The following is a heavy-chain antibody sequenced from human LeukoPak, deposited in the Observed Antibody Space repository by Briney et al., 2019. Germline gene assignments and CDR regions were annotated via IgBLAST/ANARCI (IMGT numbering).Heavy chain of an antibody. V-gene: IGHV1-46*01. CDR3: ARGEWELRVDY. CDR1: GYTFTSYY. J-gene: IGHJ4*02. D-gene: IGHD1-26*01. Sequence: ASVKVFCKASGYTFTSYYMHWVRQAPGQGREWMGRINPSGGSTRYAQKFQGRVTMIRDTSTSTVYMELSSLKSEDTAVYYCARGEWELRVDYWGQGTLVTVST. CDR2: INPSGGST.